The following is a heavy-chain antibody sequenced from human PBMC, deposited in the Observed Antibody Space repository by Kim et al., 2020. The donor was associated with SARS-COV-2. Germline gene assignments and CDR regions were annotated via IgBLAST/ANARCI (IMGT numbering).Heavy chain of an antibody. Sequence: SETLSLTCTVSGCSISSSSFYWGWIRQPPGKGLEWFGSIYYSGSTYYNSSLKSRVTISVDTSKNQFSLKLSSVTAADTAVYYCASYSSSSLFDYWGQGT. CDR2: IYYSGST. J-gene: IGHJ4*02. V-gene: IGHV4-39*01. D-gene: IGHD6-6*01. CDR3: ASYSSSSLFDY. CDR1: GCSISSSSFY.